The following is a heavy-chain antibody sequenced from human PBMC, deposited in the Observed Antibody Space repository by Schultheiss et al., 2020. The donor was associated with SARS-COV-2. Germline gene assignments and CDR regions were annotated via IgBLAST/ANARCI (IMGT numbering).Heavy chain of an antibody. J-gene: IGHJ5*02. V-gene: IGHV3-74*01. Sequence: GGSLRLSCATSGFTFSDYYMNWVRQAPGKGLEWVSHTNNDGTYTGFADSVKGRFTISRDNARNTIYLQMNSLRVEDTAVYYCARPLAGGQFKSHSWFDPWGQGTLVTVSS. CDR2: TNNDGTYT. CDR3: ARPLAGGQFKSHSWFDP. CDR1: GFTFSDYY. D-gene: IGHD1-26*01.